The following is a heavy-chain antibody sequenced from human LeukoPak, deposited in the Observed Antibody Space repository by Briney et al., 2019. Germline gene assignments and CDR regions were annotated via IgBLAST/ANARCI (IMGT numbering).Heavy chain of an antibody. J-gene: IGHJ5*02. D-gene: IGHD3-3*01. CDR1: GGSFSGYC. V-gene: IGHV4-34*01. Sequence: SETLSPTCAVYGGSFSGYCWSWIRQPPGKGLEWIGEINHSGSTNYNPSLKSRVTISVDTSKNQFSLKLSSVTAADTAVYYCAREAIFGVVISGWFDPWGQGTLVTVSS. CDR2: INHSGST. CDR3: AREAIFGVVISGWFDP.